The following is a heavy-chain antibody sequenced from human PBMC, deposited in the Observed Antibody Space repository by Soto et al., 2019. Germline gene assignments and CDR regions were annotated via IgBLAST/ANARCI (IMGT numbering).Heavy chain of an antibody. CDR2: ITPFNGDV. D-gene: IGHD1-26*01. Sequence: GASVKVSCKALGNTFTYRYLHWVRQAPGQALEWKGWITPFNGDVHYAQKFQERVTITRDRSINTAYMQMSSLRSEDTAMYFCASGGAGSGPFTWELPDHWGQGTLVTVSS. J-gene: IGHJ4*02. V-gene: IGHV1-45*02. CDR3: ASGGAGSGPFTWELPDH. CDR1: GNTFTYRY.